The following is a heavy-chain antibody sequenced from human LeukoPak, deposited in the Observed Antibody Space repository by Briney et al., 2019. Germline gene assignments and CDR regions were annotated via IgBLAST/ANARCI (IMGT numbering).Heavy chain of an antibody. J-gene: IGHJ4*02. CDR2: ISCSRGST. D-gene: IGHD6-13*01. CDR1: GFTFSSYA. CDR3: AKVVAAAGASFAY. Sequence: GGSLRLSCATSGFTFSSYAMSWVRQAPGKVLEWVSAISCSRGSTSYADSVKGRFTISRDNSKNTLYLQMNSLRAEDTAVYYYAKVVAAAGASFAYWGQGTLVTVSS. V-gene: IGHV3-23*01.